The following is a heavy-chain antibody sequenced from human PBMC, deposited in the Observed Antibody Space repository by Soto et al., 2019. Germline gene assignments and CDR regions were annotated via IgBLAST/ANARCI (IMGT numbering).Heavy chain of an antibody. J-gene: IGHJ4*02. V-gene: IGHV1-18*04. CDR2: IITYNENM. CDR1: GSTXTSNG. D-gene: IGHD5-18*01. CDR3: AYVGGYSTGEYSFDL. Sequence: GXSXKVSFKVSGSTXTSNGICLVRQAPGQGLEWMGWIITYNENMDTAPQLQGRLTMTTDTSTTTAYMELTNLKFEDTALSYCAYVGGYSTGEYSFDLWGQGTPATVSS.